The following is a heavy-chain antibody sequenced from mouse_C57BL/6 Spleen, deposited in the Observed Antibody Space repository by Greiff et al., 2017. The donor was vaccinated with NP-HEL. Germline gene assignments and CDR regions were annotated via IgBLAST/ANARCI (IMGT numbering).Heavy chain of an antibody. Sequence: VKLQQSGPELVKPGASVKISCKASGYAFSSSWMNWVKQRPGKGLEWIGRIYPGDGDTNYNGKFKGKATLTADKSSSTAYMQLSSLTSEDSAVYFCAREDPFAYWGQGTLVTVSA. J-gene: IGHJ3*01. CDR1: GYAFSSSW. CDR2: IYPGDGDT. V-gene: IGHV1-82*01. CDR3: AREDPFAY.